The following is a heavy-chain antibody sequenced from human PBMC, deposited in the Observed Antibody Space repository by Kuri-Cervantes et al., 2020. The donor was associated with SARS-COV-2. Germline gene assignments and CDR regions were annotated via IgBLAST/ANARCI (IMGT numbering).Heavy chain of an antibody. J-gene: IGHJ5*02. CDR2: MYYSGST. D-gene: IGHD1-26*01. CDR3: ARASGSYYSWFDP. CDR1: GGSISSSSYY. Sequence: SETLSLTCTVSGGSISSSSYYWGWIRQPPGKGLEWIGSMYYSGSTNYNPSLKSRVTISVDTSKNQFSLKLSSVTAADTAVYYCARASGSYYSWFDPWGQGTLVTVSS. V-gene: IGHV4-39*07.